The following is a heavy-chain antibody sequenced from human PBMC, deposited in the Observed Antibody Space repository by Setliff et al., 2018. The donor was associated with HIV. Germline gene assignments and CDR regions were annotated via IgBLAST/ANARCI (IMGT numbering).Heavy chain of an antibody. CDR3: ARRLGSGSYYKSDSYYYMDV. V-gene: IGHV5-51*01. J-gene: IGHJ6*03. D-gene: IGHD3-10*01. CDR2: IYPDDSDI. CDR1: GYRFTKYW. Sequence: GESLKISCKGSGYRFTKYWIAWVRQMPGKGLEWVGIIYPDDSDIRYSPSFQGRVTISADKSISTAYLQWSGLEASDSAIYYCARRLGSGSYYKSDSYYYMDVWGKGTTVTVSS.